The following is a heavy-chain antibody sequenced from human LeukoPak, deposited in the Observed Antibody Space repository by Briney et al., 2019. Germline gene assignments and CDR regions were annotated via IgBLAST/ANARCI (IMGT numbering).Heavy chain of an antibody. J-gene: IGHJ5*02. V-gene: IGHV3-53*01. D-gene: IGHD4-17*01. CDR3: IVFGDSNH. CDR2: IHSSGGT. CDR1: VFTCSNNY. Sequence: GGSLRLSCAASVFTCSNNYMSWVRQAPGKGREWVSAIHSSGGTYYADSVKGRFTISKDTSKNTLYLQINSLRVEDTTVYYCIVFGDSNHWGQGTPVTVSS.